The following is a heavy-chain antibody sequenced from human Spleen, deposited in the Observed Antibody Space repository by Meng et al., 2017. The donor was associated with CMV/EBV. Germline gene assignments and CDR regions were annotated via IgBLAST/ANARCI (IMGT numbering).Heavy chain of an antibody. V-gene: IGHV1-46*01. CDR2: INPSGGST. D-gene: IGHD6-13*01. J-gene: IGHJ4*02. CDR3: ARDQGIAAAGTVD. CDR1: GYTFTSDY. Sequence: KAAGYTFTSDYRHWVRQAPGQGLEWMGIINPSGGSTSYAQKFQGRVTMTRDTSTSTVYMELSSLRSEDTAVYYCARDQGIAAAGTVDWGQGTLVTVSS.